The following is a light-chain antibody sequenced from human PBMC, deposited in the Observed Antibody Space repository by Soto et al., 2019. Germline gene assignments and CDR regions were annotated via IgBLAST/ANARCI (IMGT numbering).Light chain of an antibody. CDR2: GAS. Sequence: EIVLTQSPGTLSLSPGERATLSCRASQSVTSSYLAWWQQKPGQAPRLLIYGASTRATAVPARFTASGSGTEFTLTISSLQSDDFGVYYCQQYDTWPRTFGQGTKVDIK. CDR1: QSVTSSY. CDR3: QQYDTWPRT. J-gene: IGKJ1*01. V-gene: IGKV3-15*01.